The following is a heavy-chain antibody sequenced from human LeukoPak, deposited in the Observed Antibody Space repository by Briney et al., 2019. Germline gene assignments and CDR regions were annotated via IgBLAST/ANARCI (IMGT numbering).Heavy chain of an antibody. D-gene: IGHD5-24*01. V-gene: IGHV1-2*02. CDR3: ARDAEMATNGEYYFDY. CDR2: INPNSGGT. CDR1: GYTFTGYY. J-gene: IGHJ4*02. Sequence: ASVKVSCKASGYTFTGYYMHWVRQAPGQGLEWMGWINPNSGGTNYAQKFQGRVTMTRDTSISTAYMELSRLRSDDTAVYYCARDAEMATNGEYYFDYWGQGTLVTVSS.